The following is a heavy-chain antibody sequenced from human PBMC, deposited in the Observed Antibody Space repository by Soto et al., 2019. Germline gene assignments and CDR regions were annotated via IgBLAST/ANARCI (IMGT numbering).Heavy chain of an antibody. J-gene: IGHJ6*02. CDR3: ARVITYHYGMDV. CDR2: VYDTGST. CDR1: GDSLKNHY. Sequence: SETLSLTCSVSGDSLKNHYGAWIRHPPGKGLEWIGYVYDTGSTNYSPSLEGRVTMSVDTSKNQFSLNLSSVTAADSAAYYCARVITYHYGMDVWGQGITVTVSS. D-gene: IGHD3-16*01. V-gene: IGHV4-59*11.